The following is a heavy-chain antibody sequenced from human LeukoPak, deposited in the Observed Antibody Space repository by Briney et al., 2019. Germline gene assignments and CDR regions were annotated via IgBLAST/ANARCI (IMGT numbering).Heavy chain of an antibody. Sequence: SETLSLTCTVSGGSISSYYWSWIRQPPGKGLEWNGYIYYSGSTNYNPSPKSRVTISVDTSKNQFSLKLSSVTAADTAVYYCARGALISYSYGPFDYWGQGALVTVSS. CDR1: GGSISSYY. CDR2: IYYSGST. V-gene: IGHV4-59*01. J-gene: IGHJ4*02. D-gene: IGHD5-18*01. CDR3: ARGALISYSYGPFDY.